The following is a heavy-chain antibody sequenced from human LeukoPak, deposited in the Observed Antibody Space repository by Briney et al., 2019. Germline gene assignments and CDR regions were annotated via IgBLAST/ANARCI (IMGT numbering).Heavy chain of an antibody. CDR1: GFTFSSNW. Sequence: GGSLRLSCAASGFTFSSNWMNWVRQAPGKGLEWVASLNQDGGDKYYVDSVKGRFTISRDNAKNSLSLQMDSLRAEDTATYYCAKSIPSGIGYFDLWGQGTLVTVSS. CDR3: AKSIPSGIGYFDL. CDR2: LNQDGGDK. D-gene: IGHD1-26*01. V-gene: IGHV3-7*01. J-gene: IGHJ4*02.